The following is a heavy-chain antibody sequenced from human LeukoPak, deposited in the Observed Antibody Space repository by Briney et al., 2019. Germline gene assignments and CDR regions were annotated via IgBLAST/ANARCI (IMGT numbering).Heavy chain of an antibody. Sequence: GGSLRLSCSASGFTFSSFVMHWVRQAPGKGLEYVSAISSNGGSTYYADSVKGRFAISRDNSKNTLYLQMSSLRAEDTAVYYCVKWGSGSYDYWGQGTLVTVSS. D-gene: IGHD3-10*01. CDR1: GFTFSSFV. CDR2: ISSNGGST. V-gene: IGHV3-64D*06. CDR3: VKWGSGSYDY. J-gene: IGHJ4*02.